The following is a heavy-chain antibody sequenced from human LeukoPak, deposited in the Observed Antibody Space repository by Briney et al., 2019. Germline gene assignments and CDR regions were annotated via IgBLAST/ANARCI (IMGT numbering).Heavy chain of an antibody. CDR1: GGSISSSNW. D-gene: IGHD7-27*01. CDR2: IYHSGST. J-gene: IGHJ3*02. V-gene: IGHV4-4*02. Sequence: SGTLSLTCAVSGGSISSSNWWSWVRQPPGKGLEWIGEIYHSGSTNYNPSLKSRVTISVDKSKNQFSLKLSSVTAADTAVYYCAKDRGTWGYAFDIWGQGTMVTVSS. CDR3: AKDRGTWGYAFDI.